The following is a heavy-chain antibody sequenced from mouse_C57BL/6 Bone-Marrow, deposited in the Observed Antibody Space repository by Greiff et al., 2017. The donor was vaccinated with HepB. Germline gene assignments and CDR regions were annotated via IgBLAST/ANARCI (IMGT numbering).Heavy chain of an antibody. CDR2: ISSGSSTS. CDR1: GFTFSDYG. J-gene: IGHJ3*01. D-gene: IGHD1-1*01. V-gene: IGHV5-17*01. Sequence: DVQLVESGGGLVKPGGSLKLSCAASGFTFSDYGMHWVRQAPEKGLEWVAYISSGSSTSYYADTVKGRFTISRDNAKNTLFLQMTSLRSEDTAMYYCARPGYYGSSSFAYWGQGTLVTVSA. CDR3: ARPGYYGSSSFAY.